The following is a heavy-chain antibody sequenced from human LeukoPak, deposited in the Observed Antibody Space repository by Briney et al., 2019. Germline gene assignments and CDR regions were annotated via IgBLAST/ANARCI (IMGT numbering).Heavy chain of an antibody. J-gene: IGHJ3*02. CDR1: GFTFSSYW. D-gene: IGHD1-26*01. CDR2: IKQDGSEK. V-gene: IGHV3-7*01. CDR3: AGDRESEWELPNAFDI. Sequence: GGSLRLSCAASGFTFSSYWMSWVRQAPGKGLEWVANIKQDGSEKYYVDSVKGRFTISRDNAKNSLYLQMNSLRAEDTAVYYCAGDRESEWELPNAFDIWGQGTMVTVSS.